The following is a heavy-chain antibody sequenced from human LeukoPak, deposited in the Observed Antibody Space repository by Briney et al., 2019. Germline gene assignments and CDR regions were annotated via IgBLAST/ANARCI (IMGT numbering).Heavy chain of an antibody. CDR3: ARGVGELEFGY. Sequence: PSETLSLTCSVSGGSISSYYWSWIRQPPGMGLEWIGYISYSGSTNYNPSLKSRVTISVDTSKNQFSLKLSSVTAADTAVYYCARGVGELEFGYWGQGTLVTVSS. V-gene: IGHV4-59*01. J-gene: IGHJ4*02. D-gene: IGHD1-26*01. CDR2: ISYSGST. CDR1: GGSISSYY.